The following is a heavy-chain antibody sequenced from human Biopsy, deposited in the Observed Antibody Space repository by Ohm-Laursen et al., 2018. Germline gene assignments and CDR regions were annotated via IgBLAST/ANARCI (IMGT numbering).Heavy chain of an antibody. J-gene: IGHJ6*02. Sequence: ASVKVSCKASGYTFGNFGVSLVRQAPGQGLEWMGWISAYNSNNTNYVQNFQDRVTMTADTSTQVAYMELRSLRSDDTAIYYCARDRYRWDMAAVVAAHYNEYYHALDVWGQGTAVTVSS. CDR2: ISAYNSNNT. CDR3: ARDRYRWDMAAVVAAHYNEYYHALDV. D-gene: IGHD2-15*01. CDR1: GYTFGNFG. V-gene: IGHV1-18*01.